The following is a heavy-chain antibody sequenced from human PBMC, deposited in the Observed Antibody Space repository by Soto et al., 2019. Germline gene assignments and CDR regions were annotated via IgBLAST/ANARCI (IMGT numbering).Heavy chain of an antibody. CDR2: IFGGRRM. V-gene: IGHV3-53*01. Sequence: EAQVVESGGGLVQPGGSLRLSCATSGFAHYLIWVRQGPGKGLECVSGIFGGRRMYYADSVKGRFITSKDNSNNMVYLQMNSLRAEDTAIYYCARPSGNNERAFDLWGRGTVVAVSS. CDR3: ARPSGNNERAFDL. CDR1: GFAHY. D-gene: IGHD2-15*01. J-gene: IGHJ3*01.